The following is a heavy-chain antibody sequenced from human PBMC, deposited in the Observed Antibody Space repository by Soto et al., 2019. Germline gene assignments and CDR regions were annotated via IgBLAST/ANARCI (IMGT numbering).Heavy chain of an antibody. CDR2: IYYSGST. Sequence: QVQLQESGPGLVKPSQTLSLTCTVSGGSISSGGYYWSWIRQHPGKGLEWIGYIYYSGSTYYNPSLKSRVTISVDTSKNQFSLELSSVTAADTAVYYCAREGITMVRGVMGPPNWFDPWGQGTLVTVSS. CDR1: GGSISSGGYY. V-gene: IGHV4-31*03. CDR3: AREGITMVRGVMGPPNWFDP. J-gene: IGHJ5*02. D-gene: IGHD3-10*01.